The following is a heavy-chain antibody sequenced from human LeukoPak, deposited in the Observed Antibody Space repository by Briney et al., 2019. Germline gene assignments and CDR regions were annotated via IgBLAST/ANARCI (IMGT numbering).Heavy chain of an antibody. CDR2: IRYDGGDE. V-gene: IGHV3-30*02. CDR1: GFTFSDYG. Sequence: PGGSLRLSCAASGFTFSDYGMHWVRQAPGKGVAWVAFIRYDGGDEKYADSVKGRFTVSRDNSKNTLYLQMNSLRVEDTAVYYCAKYRHGAYGSFFDYWGQGTLVTVSS. J-gene: IGHJ4*02. D-gene: IGHD4-17*01. CDR3: AKYRHGAYGSFFDY.